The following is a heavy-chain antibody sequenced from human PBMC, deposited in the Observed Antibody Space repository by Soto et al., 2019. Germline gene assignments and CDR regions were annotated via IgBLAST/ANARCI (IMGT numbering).Heavy chain of an antibody. D-gene: IGHD2-21*02. CDR3: IQSRCGGDCLQSYASYYYYGMXV. CDR2: IYWDDDK. J-gene: IGHJ6*02. V-gene: IGHV2-5*02. CDR1: GFSFTTSGAT. Sequence: SGPTLVNPTQTLPLTCTVSGFSFTTSGATVGWIRQPPGKALEWLALIYWDDDKRYSPSLRSRLTITKDTSKNQVVLTMTNMDPVDTATYYCIQSRCGGDCLQSYASYYYYGMXVWGQGTTVTVSS.